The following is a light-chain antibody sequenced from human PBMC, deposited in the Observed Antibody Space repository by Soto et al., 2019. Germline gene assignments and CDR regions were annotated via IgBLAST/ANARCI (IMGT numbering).Light chain of an antibody. Sequence: EIVLTQSPGTLSLSPGQRATLSCRASQSFSRTYLAWFQQKPGQPPRLLIYGTSSRATGIPDRFSGGGSGTDFTLTSSRLEPEDFAVYYCQQYGSSPPWTFGQGTNVEVK. CDR3: QQYGSSPPWT. V-gene: IGKV3-20*01. CDR1: QSFSRTY. CDR2: GTS. J-gene: IGKJ1*01.